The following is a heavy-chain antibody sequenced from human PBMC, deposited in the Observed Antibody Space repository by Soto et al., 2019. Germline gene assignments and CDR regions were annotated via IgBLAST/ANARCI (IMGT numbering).Heavy chain of an antibody. J-gene: IGHJ4*02. V-gene: IGHV4-31*03. CDR1: GGSISSGGYY. CDR2: IYYSGST. CDR3: ARDLLAANY. Sequence: PSETLSLTCTVSGGSISSGGYYWSWIRQHPGKGLEWIGYIYYSGSTYYNPSLKSRVTISVDTSTSTVFMELSSLHSDDTAVYYCARDLLAANYWGQGTLVTVSS. D-gene: IGHD2-15*01.